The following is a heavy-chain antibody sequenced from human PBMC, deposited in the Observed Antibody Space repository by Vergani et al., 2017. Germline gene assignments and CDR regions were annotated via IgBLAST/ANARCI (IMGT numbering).Heavy chain of an antibody. CDR1: GFTFSSYG. D-gene: IGHD1-26*01. Sequence: QVQLVESGGGVVQPGRSLRLSCAASGFTFSSYGMHWVRQAPGKGLEWVVVISYDGSNKYYADSVKGRFTISRDNSKNTLYLQMNSLRAEDTAVYYCAKVSRYSGSYRDFFDAFDIWGQGTMVTVSS. V-gene: IGHV3-30*18. J-gene: IGHJ3*02. CDR3: AKVSRYSGSYRDFFDAFDI. CDR2: ISYDGSNK.